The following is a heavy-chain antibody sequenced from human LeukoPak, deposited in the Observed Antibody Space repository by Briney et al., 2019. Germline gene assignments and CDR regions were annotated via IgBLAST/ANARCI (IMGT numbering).Heavy chain of an antibody. D-gene: IGHD4-17*01. CDR2: INHSGST. J-gene: IGHJ5*02. V-gene: IGHV4-34*01. Sequence: PSETLSLTCAVYGGSFSGYYWSWIRQPPGKGLEWIGEINHSGSTNYNPSLKSRVTISVDTSKNQFSLKLSSVTAADTAVYYCARRLDYGDYLNWFDPWGQGTLVTVSS. CDR1: GGSFSGYY. CDR3: ARRLDYGDYLNWFDP.